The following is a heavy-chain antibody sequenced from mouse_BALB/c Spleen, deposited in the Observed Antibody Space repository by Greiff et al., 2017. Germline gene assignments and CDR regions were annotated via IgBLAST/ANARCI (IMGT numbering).Heavy chain of an antibody. V-gene: IGHV1-55*01. D-gene: IGHD6-2*01. J-gene: IGHJ3*01. CDR3: ARSLMLRGGFAY. Sequence: QVQLQQPGAELVKPGTSVKLSCKASGYNFTSYWINWVKLRPGQGLEWIGDIYPGSGSTNYNEKFKSKATLTVDTSSSTAYMQLSSLASEDSALYYCARSLMLRGGFAYWGQGTLVTVSA. CDR1: GYNFTSYW. CDR2: IYPGSGST.